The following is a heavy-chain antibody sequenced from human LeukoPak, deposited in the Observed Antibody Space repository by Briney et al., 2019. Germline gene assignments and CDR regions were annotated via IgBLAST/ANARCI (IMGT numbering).Heavy chain of an antibody. J-gene: IGHJ4*02. CDR2: MSYDGNTT. CDR3: TRVRGYDFDF. D-gene: IGHD5-12*01. V-gene: IGHV3-30*07. Sequence: GGSLRLSCAASGFPFSRYSLHWVRQAPDKGLEWVAVMSYDGNTTYYADSVKGRFTISRDNAKNTLYLQMNSLRAEDTAVYYCTRVRGYDFDFWGQGTLVTVSS. CDR1: GFPFSRYS.